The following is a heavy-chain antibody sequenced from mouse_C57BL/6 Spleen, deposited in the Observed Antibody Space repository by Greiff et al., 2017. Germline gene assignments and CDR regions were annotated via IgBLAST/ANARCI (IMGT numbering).Heavy chain of an antibody. CDR3: AMHSIGRGYARHYAMDY. D-gene: IGHD2-14*01. CDR1: GFTFSDYY. CDR2: ISNGGGST. J-gene: IGHJ4*01. Sequence: DVKLVESGGGLVQPGGSLKLSCAASGFTFSDYYMYWVRQTPEKRLEWVAYISNGGGSTYYPDTVKGRFTISRDNDKNTLYLNMSRLKSEDTAMYYCAMHSIGRGYARHYAMDYWGQGTTVTVSS. V-gene: IGHV5-12*01.